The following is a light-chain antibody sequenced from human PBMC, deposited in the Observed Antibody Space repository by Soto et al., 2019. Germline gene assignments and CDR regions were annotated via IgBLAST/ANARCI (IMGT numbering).Light chain of an antibody. Sequence: QSALTQPASVSGSPGQSITISCTGTSSDIGAFDLVSWYQQHPGKAPKVIIYDVNIRPSGVSNRFSGSKSGNTASLTISGLQAEDEADDYCSSYTVTSTRLFGTGTKVTVL. V-gene: IGLV2-14*01. CDR1: SSDIGAFDL. CDR2: DVN. CDR3: SSYTVTSTRL. J-gene: IGLJ1*01.